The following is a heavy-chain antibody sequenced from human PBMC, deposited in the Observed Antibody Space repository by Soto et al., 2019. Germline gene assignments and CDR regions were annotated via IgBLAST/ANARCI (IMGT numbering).Heavy chain of an antibody. CDR3: AKAHSSGYTKDGFDI. CDR2: ISGSGGGT. D-gene: IGHD3-22*01. Sequence: EVQLLESGGGLVQPGGSPRLSCAASGFTYRSYAMNWVRQAPGKGLEWVSGISGSGGGTYYADSVQGRFSISRDNSKNTLYLQMSSLRAEDTAVYYCAKAHSSGYTKDGFDIWGQGTTVTVSS. J-gene: IGHJ3*02. V-gene: IGHV3-23*01. CDR1: GFTYRSYA.